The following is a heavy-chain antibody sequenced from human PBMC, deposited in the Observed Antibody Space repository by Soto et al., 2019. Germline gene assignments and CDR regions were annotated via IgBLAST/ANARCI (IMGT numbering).Heavy chain of an antibody. J-gene: IGHJ6*02. V-gene: IGHV5-51*01. Sequence: GESLKISCKGSGYSFTSYWIGWVRQMPGKGLEWMGIIYPGDSDTRHSPSFQGQVTISADKSISTAYLQWSSLKASDTAMYYCARRDGEYSRYYYYGMDVWGQGTTVTVSS. CDR1: GYSFTSYW. D-gene: IGHD4-17*01. CDR3: ARRDGEYSRYYYYGMDV. CDR2: IYPGDSDT.